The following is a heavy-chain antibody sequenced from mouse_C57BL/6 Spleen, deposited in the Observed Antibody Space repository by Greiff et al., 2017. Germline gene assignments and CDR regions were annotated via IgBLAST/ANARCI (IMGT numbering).Heavy chain of an antibody. Sequence: QVQLQQPGAELVRPGSSVKLSCKASGYTFTSYWMHWVKQRPIQGLEWIGNIDPSDSETHYNQKFKDKATLTVDKSSSTAYMQLSSLTSEDSAVYYCARSGYYGSIPYAMDYWGQGTSVTVSS. CDR3: ARSGYYGSIPYAMDY. CDR2: IDPSDSET. D-gene: IGHD1-1*01. CDR1: GYTFTSYW. V-gene: IGHV1-52*01. J-gene: IGHJ4*01.